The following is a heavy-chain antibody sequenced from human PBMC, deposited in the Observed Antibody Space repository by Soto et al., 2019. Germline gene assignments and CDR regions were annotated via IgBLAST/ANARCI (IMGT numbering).Heavy chain of an antibody. CDR1: GYRFTSYW. V-gene: IGHV5-10-1*03. CDR3: ARQGAAGHGVDV. J-gene: IGHJ6*02. D-gene: IGHD6-13*01. CDR2: IDPSDSYT. Sequence: EVQLVQSGAEAKKPGESLRISCKGSGYRFTSYWITWLRQMPGKGLECMARIDPSDSYTNYSPSFEGHVTISADKSINTAYLQWSSLKASDTAIYYCARQGAAGHGVDVWGQGTTVTVSS.